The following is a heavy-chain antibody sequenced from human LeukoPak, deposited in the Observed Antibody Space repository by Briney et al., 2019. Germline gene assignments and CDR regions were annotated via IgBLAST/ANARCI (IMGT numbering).Heavy chain of an antibody. CDR2: ISGSGGST. D-gene: IGHD5-18*01. J-gene: IGHJ6*02. CDR1: GFTFSSYA. CDR3: AKPAMVSELPSEYYGMDV. Sequence: GGSLRLSCAASGFTFSSYAMSWVRQAPGKGLEWVSAISGSGGSTYYAHSVKGRFTIPRDNSKNTLYLQMNCLRAEHTAVYYCAKPAMVSELPSEYYGMDVWGQGTLVTVPS. V-gene: IGHV3-23*01.